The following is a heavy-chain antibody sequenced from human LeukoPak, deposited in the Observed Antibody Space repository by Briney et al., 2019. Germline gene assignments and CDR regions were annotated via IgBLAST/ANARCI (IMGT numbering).Heavy chain of an antibody. V-gene: IGHV3-43*02. D-gene: IGHD6-13*01. CDR2: ISGDGGSN. J-gene: IGHJ4*02. CDR1: GLITDDYA. Sequence: GGSLRLSCAAPGLITDDYAIHWVRQAPGKGLEWVSLISGDGGSNFYADSVRGRFTISRDNSKNSLSLQMGSLRSEDTALYFCARESERSGWYDYWGQGTLVTASS. CDR3: ARESERSGWYDY.